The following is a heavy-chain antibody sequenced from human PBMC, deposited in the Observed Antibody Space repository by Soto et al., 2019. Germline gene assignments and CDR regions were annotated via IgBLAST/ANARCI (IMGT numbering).Heavy chain of an antibody. V-gene: IGHV3-30*18. CDR2: ISYDGSNK. Sequence: QVQLVESGGGVVQPGRSLRLSCAGSGFTFSSYGMHCVRQAPGKGLEWVAVISYDGSNKYYADSVKGRFTISRDNSKNTLYLQMNSLRAEDTAVYYCAKDPGYSSGWYGWFDPWGQGTLVTVSS. CDR1: GFTFSSYG. CDR3: AKDPGYSSGWYGWFDP. J-gene: IGHJ5*02. D-gene: IGHD6-19*01.